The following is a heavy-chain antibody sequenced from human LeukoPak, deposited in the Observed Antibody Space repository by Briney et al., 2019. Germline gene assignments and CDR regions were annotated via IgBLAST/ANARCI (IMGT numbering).Heavy chain of an antibody. D-gene: IGHD5-24*01. V-gene: IGHV4-34*01. J-gene: IGHJ3*02. CDR3: ARCDGHDAFDI. CDR2: INHSGST. Sequence: SETLSLTCAVYGGSFSGYYWSWIRQPPGKGLEWIGEINHSGSTNYNPSLKSRVTISVDTSKNQFPLKLSSVTAADTAVYYCARCDGHDAFDIWGQGTMVTVSS. CDR1: GGSFSGYY.